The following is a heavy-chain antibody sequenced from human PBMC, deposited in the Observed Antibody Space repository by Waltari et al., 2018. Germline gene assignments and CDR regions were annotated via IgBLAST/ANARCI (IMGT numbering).Heavy chain of an antibody. CDR1: GGSVTSSHW. CDR2: MYHSGTT. J-gene: IGHJ1*01. V-gene: IGHV4-4*02. CDR3: VRDNRWAEDGVRYFQF. Sequence: QVQLQESGPGLVKPSGTLSLTCAVSGGSVTSSHWWSWVRQAPGKGLEWIGEMYHSGTTNYNPRLKSRVTMSLDRAKNQFSLKLSSVTAADTAVYYCVRDNRWAEDGVRYFQFWGQGTLVTVSS. D-gene: IGHD3-16*02.